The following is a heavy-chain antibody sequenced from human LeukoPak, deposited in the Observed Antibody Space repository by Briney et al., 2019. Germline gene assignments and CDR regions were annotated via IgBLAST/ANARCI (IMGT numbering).Heavy chain of an antibody. J-gene: IGHJ4*02. Sequence: GGSLRLSCAASGFTFSSYAMHWVRQAPGKGLEWVAVISYDGSNKYYADSVKGRFTISRDNAKNSLYLQMNSLRVEDTAVYYCASQMYYYDSSGFDYWGQGTLVTVSS. D-gene: IGHD3-22*01. CDR2: ISYDGSNK. CDR3: ASQMYYYDSSGFDY. V-gene: IGHV3-30-3*01. CDR1: GFTFSSYA.